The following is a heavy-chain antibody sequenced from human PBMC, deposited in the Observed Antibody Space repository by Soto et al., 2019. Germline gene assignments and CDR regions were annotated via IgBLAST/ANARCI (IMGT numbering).Heavy chain of an antibody. V-gene: IGHV4-4*02. CDR2: IYHSGST. J-gene: IGHJ5*02. CDR1: GGSISSSNW. D-gene: IGHD4-17*01. Sequence: QVQLQESGPGLVKPSGTLSLTCAVSGGSISSSNWWSWVRQPPGKGLEWIGEIYHSGSTNYNPSLQSRVNLTVDKSKNQFSRKLSSVSAADTAVYYCARDGMTTVPGGWFDPWGQGTLVSVSS. CDR3: ARDGMTTVPGGWFDP.